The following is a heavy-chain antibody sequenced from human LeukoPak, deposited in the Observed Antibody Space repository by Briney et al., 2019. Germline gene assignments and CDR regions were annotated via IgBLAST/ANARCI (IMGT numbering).Heavy chain of an antibody. CDR1: GGSISSYY. CDR3: AGASYDSSGVH. V-gene: IGHV4-59*01. CDR2: IYYSGST. D-gene: IGHD3-22*01. Sequence: SETLSLTCTVSGGSISSYYWSWIRQPPGKGLEWIGYIYYSGSTNYNPSLKSRVTISVDTSKNQFSLKLGSVTAADTAVYYCAGASYDSSGVHWGQGTLVTVSS. J-gene: IGHJ4*02.